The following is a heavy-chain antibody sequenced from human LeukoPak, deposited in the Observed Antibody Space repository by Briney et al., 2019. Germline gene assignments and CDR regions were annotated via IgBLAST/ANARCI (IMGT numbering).Heavy chain of an antibody. Sequence: IPGGSLRLSCAASGFTFSSYSMNWVRQAPGKGLEWVSSISSSSSYIYYADSVKGRFTISRDNAKNSLYLQMNSLRAEDTAVYYCARDPHMTTVTTLDYWGQGTLVTVSS. CDR1: GFTFSSYS. CDR2: ISSSSSYI. D-gene: IGHD4-17*01. J-gene: IGHJ4*02. V-gene: IGHV3-21*01. CDR3: ARDPHMTTVTTLDY.